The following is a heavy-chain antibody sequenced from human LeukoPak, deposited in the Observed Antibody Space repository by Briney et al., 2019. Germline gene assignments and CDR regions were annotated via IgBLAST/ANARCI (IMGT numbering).Heavy chain of an antibody. D-gene: IGHD1-26*01. CDR2: IKSDGITT. CDR1: GFTFSSHW. CDR3: ARGATYAYYFDF. V-gene: IGHV3-74*01. Sequence: SGGSLRLSCAASGFTFSSHWMHWVRQAPGKGLVWVSRIKSDGITTNYADFVRGRFTISRDNAKNTLYLQINSLRAEDTAVYYCARGATYAYYFDFWGQGSLVTVSS. J-gene: IGHJ4*02.